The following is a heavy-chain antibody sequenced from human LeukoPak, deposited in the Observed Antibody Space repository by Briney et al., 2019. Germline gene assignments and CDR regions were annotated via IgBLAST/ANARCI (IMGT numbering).Heavy chain of an antibody. J-gene: IGHJ4*02. CDR1: GFTFSSYS. V-gene: IGHV3-21*01. CDR3: ARDQGIAVAGGFDY. D-gene: IGHD6-19*01. Sequence: GGSLRLSCAASGFTFSSYSMNWVRQAPGKGLEWVPSISSSSSYIYYADSVKGRFTISRDNAKNSLYLQMNSLRAEDTAVYYCARDQGIAVAGGFDYWGQGTLVTVSS. CDR2: ISSSSSYI.